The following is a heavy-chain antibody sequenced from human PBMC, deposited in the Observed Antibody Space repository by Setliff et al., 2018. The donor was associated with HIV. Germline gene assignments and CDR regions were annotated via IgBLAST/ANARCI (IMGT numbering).Heavy chain of an antibody. Sequence: ASVKVSCKASGYTFTSYGISWVRQAPGQGLEWMGWISAYNGNTNYAQKLQGRVTMTTDTSTSTAYMELRSLRSDDKAVYYCARACLVRGVIITNYGMDVWGQGTTVTVSS. CDR2: ISAYNGNT. D-gene: IGHD3-10*01. CDR3: ARACLVRGVIITNYGMDV. J-gene: IGHJ6*02. V-gene: IGHV1-18*01. CDR1: GYTFTSYG.